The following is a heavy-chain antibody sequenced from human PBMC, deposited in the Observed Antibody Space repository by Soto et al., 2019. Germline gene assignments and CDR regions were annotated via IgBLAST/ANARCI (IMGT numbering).Heavy chain of an antibody. Sequence: PGGSLRLSCAASGFTFSSYAMSWVRQAPGKGLEWVSAISGSGGSTYYADSVKGRSTISRDNSKNTLYLQMNSLRAEDTAVYYCASDIVVVVAATVRAQDAFDIWGQGTMVTVSS. CDR2: ISGSGGST. J-gene: IGHJ3*02. CDR1: GFTFSSYA. CDR3: ASDIVVVVAATVRAQDAFDI. V-gene: IGHV3-23*01. D-gene: IGHD2-15*01.